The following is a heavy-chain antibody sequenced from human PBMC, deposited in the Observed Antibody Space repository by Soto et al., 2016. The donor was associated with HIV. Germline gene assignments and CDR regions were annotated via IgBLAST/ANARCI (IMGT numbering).Heavy chain of an antibody. Sequence: VQLQESGPGLVKPSQTLSLTCTVSGDSVSSGKYYWSWIRQPAGKAPEWIGRIYTSGGTNYNPSLKSRVTVSVDTSKNQFSLRLSPVTAADTAVYYCARSRLKYSGYDLDFDSWGQGTLVTVSX. CDR2: IYTSGGT. J-gene: IGHJ4*02. CDR1: GDSVSSGKYY. V-gene: IGHV4-61*02. D-gene: IGHD5-12*01. CDR3: ARSRLKYSGYDLDFDS.